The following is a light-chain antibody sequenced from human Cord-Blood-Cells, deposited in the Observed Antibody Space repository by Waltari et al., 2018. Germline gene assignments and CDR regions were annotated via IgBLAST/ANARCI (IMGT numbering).Light chain of an antibody. Sequence: QSALTQPASVSGSPGQSITISCTGTSSDVGGYNYLSWYQQHPGKAPKPMIYDVSNRPSGVSNRFSGSKSGNTASLTISGLQAEDEADYYCSSYTSSSTLYVFGTGTKVTVL. CDR2: DVS. CDR3: SSYTSSSTLYV. CDR1: SSDVGGYNY. J-gene: IGLJ1*01. V-gene: IGLV2-14*01.